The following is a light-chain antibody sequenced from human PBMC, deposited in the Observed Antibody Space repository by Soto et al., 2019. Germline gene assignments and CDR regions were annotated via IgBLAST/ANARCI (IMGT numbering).Light chain of an antibody. Sequence: DIQLPQSPSTLSASVGDRVTITCRASQAIDSWLAWYQQKPGEAPKLLIFTGSLLHSGVPPRFSGSGSGTDFTLTISSLQPEDFATYYCQQTLSFPPTFGQGTKVDIK. J-gene: IGKJ1*01. CDR3: QQTLSFPPT. CDR1: QAIDSW. V-gene: IGKV1-12*01. CDR2: TGS.